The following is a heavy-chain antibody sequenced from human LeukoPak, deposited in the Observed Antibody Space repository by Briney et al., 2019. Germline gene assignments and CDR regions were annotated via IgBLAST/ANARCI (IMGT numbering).Heavy chain of an antibody. D-gene: IGHD6-13*01. J-gene: IGHJ3*02. CDR1: GYTFTSYA. CDR3: ARFCGIAAGGQDAFDI. V-gene: IGHV1-2*02. CDR2: INPNSGGT. Sequence: ASVKVSCKASGYTFTSYAMNWVRQAPGQGLEWMGWINPNSGGTDYAQKFQGRVTMARDTSISTAYMELSRLRSDGTAVYYCARFCGIAAGGQDAFDIWGQGTLVTVSS.